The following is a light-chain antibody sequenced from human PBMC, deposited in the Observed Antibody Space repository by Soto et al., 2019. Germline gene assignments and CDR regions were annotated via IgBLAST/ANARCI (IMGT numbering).Light chain of an antibody. Sequence: QSVLTQPPSVSGAPGQRVTISCTGTSSNIRAGYDIHWYQQPPGTAPKLIIYNNHNRPSGVPDRFSGYKSGTSGSLAITGLQAEDEADYFCQSYDGTLTGVMFGGGTKLTVL. CDR2: NNH. CDR3: QSYDGTLTGVM. J-gene: IGLJ3*02. CDR1: SSNIRAGYD. V-gene: IGLV1-40*01.